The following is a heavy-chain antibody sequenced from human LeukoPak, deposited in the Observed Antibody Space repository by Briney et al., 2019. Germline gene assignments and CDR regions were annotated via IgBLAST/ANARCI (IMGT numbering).Heavy chain of an antibody. D-gene: IGHD5-18*01. CDR2: IYYSGST. V-gene: IGHV4-39*07. CDR3: ARKRGYSYGYDYYYYYYMDV. CDR1: GGSISSSSYY. Sequence: PSETLSLTCTVSGGSISSSSYYWGWIRQPPGKGLEWIGSIYYSGSTNYNPSLKSRVTISVDTSKNQFSLKLSSVTAADTAVYYCARKRGYSYGYDYYYYYYMDVWGKGTTVTVSS. J-gene: IGHJ6*03.